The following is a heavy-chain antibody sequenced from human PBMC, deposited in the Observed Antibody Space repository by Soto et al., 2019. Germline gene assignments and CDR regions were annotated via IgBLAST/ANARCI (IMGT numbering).Heavy chain of an antibody. J-gene: IGHJ4*02. Sequence: SVKVCCKDSVYTLTELSMHWVRQAHGKGLEWMGGFDPEDGETIYAQKFQGRVTMTEDTSTDTAYMELSSLRSEDTAVYYCATVGPVVAATTFDYWGQGTLVTVSS. CDR1: VYTLTELS. CDR2: FDPEDGET. D-gene: IGHD2-15*01. V-gene: IGHV1-24*01. CDR3: ATVGPVVAATTFDY.